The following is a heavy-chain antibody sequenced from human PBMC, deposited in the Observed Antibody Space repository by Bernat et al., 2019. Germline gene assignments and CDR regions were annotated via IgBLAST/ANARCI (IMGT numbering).Heavy chain of an antibody. D-gene: IGHD3-22*01. Sequence: QVQVVQSGAEVKKPGASVKVSCKASGYIFTGYYMHWVRQAPGQGLEWMGWINPNSGGIKYAQKFQGRVTMTRDTSISTAYMELSRLRSDDTAVYYCAGGPAGYHDSSDYYLGAFDVWGQGTMVTVSS. CDR3: AGGPAGYHDSSDYYLGAFDV. V-gene: IGHV1-2*02. CDR2: INPNSGGI. CDR1: GYIFTGYY. J-gene: IGHJ3*01.